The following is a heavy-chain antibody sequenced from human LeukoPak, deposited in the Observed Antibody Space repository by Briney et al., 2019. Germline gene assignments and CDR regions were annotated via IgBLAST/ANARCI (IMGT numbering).Heavy chain of an antibody. D-gene: IGHD2-15*01. CDR2: IIPIFGTA. CDR3: AREGFIYCSGGSCYHYYYMDV. V-gene: IGHV1-69*06. Sequence: SVKVSCKASGGTFSSYAISWVRQAPGQGLEWMGGIIPIFGTANYAQKFQGRVTITADKSTSTAYMELSSLRSEDTAVYYCAREGFIYCSGGSCYHYYYMDVWGKGTTVTVSS. CDR1: GGTFSSYA. J-gene: IGHJ6*03.